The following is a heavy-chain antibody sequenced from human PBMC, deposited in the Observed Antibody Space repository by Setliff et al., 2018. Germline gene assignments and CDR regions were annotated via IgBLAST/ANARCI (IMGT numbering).Heavy chain of an antibody. V-gene: IGHV3-11*01. CDR2: ISNDAYTI. J-gene: IGHJ4*02. D-gene: IGHD3-22*01. Sequence: PGGSLRLSCAASGFSFSDYYMMWIRQAQGKGLEWVSYISNDAYTIHYADSMKGRLTISRDNSKNSVFLQMNSLRVEDTAVYYCARVHYETSTYSPTLFDHWGQGALVTVSS. CDR1: GFSFSDYY. CDR3: ARVHYETSTYSPTLFDH.